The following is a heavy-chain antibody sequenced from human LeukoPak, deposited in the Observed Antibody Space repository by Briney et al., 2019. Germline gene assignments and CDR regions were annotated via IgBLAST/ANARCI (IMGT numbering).Heavy chain of an antibody. D-gene: IGHD3-10*01. CDR2: IYYSGST. Sequence: PSETLSLTCTVSGGSISSYYWSWIRQPPGKGLEWIGYIYYSGSTYYNPSLKSRVTISVDTSKNQFSLKLSSVTAADTAVYYCARDRFGELLPDYYGMDVWGQGTTVTVSS. CDR3: ARDRFGELLPDYYGMDV. V-gene: IGHV4-59*12. J-gene: IGHJ6*02. CDR1: GGSISSYY.